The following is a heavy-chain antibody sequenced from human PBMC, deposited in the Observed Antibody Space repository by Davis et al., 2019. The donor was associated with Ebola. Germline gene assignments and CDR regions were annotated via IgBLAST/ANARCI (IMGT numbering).Heavy chain of an antibody. CDR1: GFTFSSYA. V-gene: IGHV3-23*01. Sequence: GESLKISCAASGFTFSSYAMSWVRQAPGKGLEWVSAISGSGGSTYYADSVKGRFTISRHNSKNTLYLQMNSLRAEDTAVYYCGIAVAGNDYWGQGTLVTVSS. D-gene: IGHD6-19*01. CDR2: ISGSGGST. CDR3: GIAVAGNDY. J-gene: IGHJ4*02.